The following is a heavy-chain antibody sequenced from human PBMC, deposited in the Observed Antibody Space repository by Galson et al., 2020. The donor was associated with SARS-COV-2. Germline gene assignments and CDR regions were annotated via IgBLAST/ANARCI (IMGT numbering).Heavy chain of an antibody. CDR3: ARDSYCSSSTCFWRELGGFDP. Sequence: SETLSLTCTVSGGSISSNNYYWAWIRQPPGKGLEWIGSIHYTGSTYYNPALKSRVTISVDTSKNQFSLKLISVTAADTAVYYCARDSYCSSSTCFWRELGGFDPWGQGTLVTVSS. J-gene: IGHJ5*02. D-gene: IGHD2-2*01. CDR1: GGSISSNNYY. CDR2: IHYTGST. V-gene: IGHV4-39*07.